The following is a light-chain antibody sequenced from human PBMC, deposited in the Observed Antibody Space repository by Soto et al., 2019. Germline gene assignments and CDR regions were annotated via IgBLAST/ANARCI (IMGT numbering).Light chain of an antibody. CDR2: GAT. V-gene: IGKV1-39*01. CDR1: QAIGNY. J-gene: IGKJ5*01. Sequence: DIQMTQSPSSRSASVGDRVTITCRSCQAIGNYLNWYQQKPGKAPNLLLFGATTLQSVVLSRLSGSGYGTTFTLIISVVQPEEFAIYFCQQCHAPPLPFAQETRLEIK. CDR3: QQCHAPPLP.